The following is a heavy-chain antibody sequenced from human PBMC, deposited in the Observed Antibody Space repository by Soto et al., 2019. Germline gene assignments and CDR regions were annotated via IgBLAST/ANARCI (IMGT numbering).Heavy chain of an antibody. Sequence: PGGSLRLSCAASGFTFSSYAMSWVRQAPGKGLEWVSAISGSGGSTYYADSVKGRFTISRDNSKNTLYLQMNSLRAEDTAVYYYAKDPLLSDIVVVPAAMYWGQGTLVTVSS. V-gene: IGHV3-23*01. D-gene: IGHD2-2*01. CDR2: ISGSGGST. J-gene: IGHJ4*02. CDR3: AKDPLLSDIVVVPAAMY. CDR1: GFTFSSYA.